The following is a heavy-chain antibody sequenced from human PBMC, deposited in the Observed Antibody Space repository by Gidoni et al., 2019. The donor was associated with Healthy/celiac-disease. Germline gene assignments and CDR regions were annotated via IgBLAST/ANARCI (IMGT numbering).Heavy chain of an antibody. V-gene: IGHV1-46*01. J-gene: IGHJ2*01. CDR1: GYTFTRYY. D-gene: IGHD4-17*01. CDR2: LNPSGGST. CDR3: ARAGTTVTTTPYWYFDL. Sequence: QVQLVQSGAEVKKPGASVKVSCKASGYTFTRYYMHWVPQAPGQGLEWMGILNPSGGSTSYAQKFQGRVTMTRDTSTSTVYMELSSLRSEDTAVYYCARAGTTVTTTPYWYFDLWGRGTLVTVSS.